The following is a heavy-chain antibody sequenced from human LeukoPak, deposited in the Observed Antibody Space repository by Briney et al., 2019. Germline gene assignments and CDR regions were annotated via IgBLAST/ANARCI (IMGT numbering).Heavy chain of an antibody. V-gene: IGHV1-24*01. CDR1: RYTLTELS. J-gene: IGHJ4*02. D-gene: IGHD1-26*01. Sequence: ASVKVPCKVSRYTLTELSMHWVRQAPGKGLEWMGGFDPEDGETIYAQKFQGRVTMTEDTSTDTAYMELSSLRSEDTAVYYCATGGVGATSLDYWGQGTLVTVSS. CDR3: ATGGVGATSLDY. CDR2: FDPEDGET.